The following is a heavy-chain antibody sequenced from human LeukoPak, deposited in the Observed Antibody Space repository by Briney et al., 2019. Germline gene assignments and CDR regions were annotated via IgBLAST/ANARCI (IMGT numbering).Heavy chain of an antibody. CDR2: IYYSGST. CDR1: GGSISSYY. D-gene: IGHD6-13*01. J-gene: IGHJ6*03. Sequence: SETLSLTCTVSGGSISSYYWSWVRQSPGKGLEWIGYIYYSGSTNYSPSLKSRVTISVDTFKNQFSLKLSSVTAADTAVYYCARDHTAAAALGDYYYMDVWGKGTTVTVSS. V-gene: IGHV4-59*12. CDR3: ARDHTAAAALGDYYYMDV.